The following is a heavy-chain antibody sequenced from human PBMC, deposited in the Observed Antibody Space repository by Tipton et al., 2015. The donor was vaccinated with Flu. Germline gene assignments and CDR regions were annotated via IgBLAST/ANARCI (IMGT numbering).Heavy chain of an antibody. CDR1: GGSVSGHY. CDR3: ARDYLLGDLSFFDN. CDR2: INHSGRT. Sequence: LRLSCAVYGGSVSGHYWSWIRQPPGKGLEWIGEINHSGRTNYNPSLKSRVTISVDTSKNQFSLKLSSVNAADTAVYYCARDYLLGDLSFFDNWGQGTLVTVSS. D-gene: IGHD3-16*02. J-gene: IGHJ4*02. V-gene: IGHV4-34*01.